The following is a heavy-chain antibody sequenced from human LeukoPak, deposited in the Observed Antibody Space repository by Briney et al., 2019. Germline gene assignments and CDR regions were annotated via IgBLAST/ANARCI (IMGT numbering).Heavy chain of an antibody. CDR1: GGYISSYY. D-gene: IGHD2-21*01. CDR3: ARGSVFLDY. Sequence: SETLSLTCTVSGGYISSYYWSWIRQPPGKGLEWIGYIYYSGSTNYNPSLKSRVTISVDTSKNQFSLKLSSVTAADTAVYYCARGSVFLDYWGQGNLVTVSS. V-gene: IGHV4-59*01. CDR2: IYYSGST. J-gene: IGHJ4*02.